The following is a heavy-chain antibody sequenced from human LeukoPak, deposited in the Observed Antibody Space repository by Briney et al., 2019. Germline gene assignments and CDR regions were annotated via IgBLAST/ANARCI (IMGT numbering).Heavy chain of an antibody. J-gene: IGHJ4*02. V-gene: IGHV5-51*01. CDR2: IYPADSNS. CDR1: GYTFTNYW. Sequence: GESLKISCKASGYTFTNYWIGWVRQMPGKGLEWMGIIYPADSNSKYSPSFQGQVTISADKSINTAYLQWSSLKSSDTAMYYCARVWDSSFDYWGQGTLVTVSS. CDR3: ARVWDSSFDY. D-gene: IGHD6-19*01.